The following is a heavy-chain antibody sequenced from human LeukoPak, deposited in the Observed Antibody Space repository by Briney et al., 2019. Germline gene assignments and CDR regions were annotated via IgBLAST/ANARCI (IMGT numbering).Heavy chain of an antibody. CDR3: ARGWADYVDYFDY. CDR1: GGSFGGYY. V-gene: IGHV4-34*01. D-gene: IGHD3-10*02. CDR2: INHSGST. Sequence: PSETLSLTCAVYGGSFGGYYWSWIRQPPGKGREWIGEINHSGSTNYNPSLKSRVTISVDTSKNQFSLKLSSVTAADTAVYYCARGWADYVDYFDYWGQGTLVTVSS. J-gene: IGHJ4*02.